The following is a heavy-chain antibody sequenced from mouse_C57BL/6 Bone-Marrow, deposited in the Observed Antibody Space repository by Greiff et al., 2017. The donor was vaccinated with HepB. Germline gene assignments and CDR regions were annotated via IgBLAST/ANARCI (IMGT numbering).Heavy chain of an antibody. CDR2: IYPSDSET. CDR1: GYTFTSYW. J-gene: IGHJ2*01. Sequence: QVQLQQPGAELVRPGSSVKLSCKASGYTFTSYWMDWVKQRPGQGLEWIGTIYPSDSETHYNQKFKDKATLTVDKSSSTAYMQLSSLTSEDSAVYYCARSDYGNPIDYWGQGTTLTVSS. V-gene: IGHV1-61*01. CDR3: ARSDYGNPIDY. D-gene: IGHD1-1*01.